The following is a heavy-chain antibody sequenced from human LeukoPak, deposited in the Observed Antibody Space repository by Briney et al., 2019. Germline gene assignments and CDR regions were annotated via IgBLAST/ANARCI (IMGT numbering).Heavy chain of an antibody. J-gene: IGHJ3*02. D-gene: IGHD5-18*01. CDR3: AKETSGYSSGGRYDAFDI. CDR2: ISGSGGST. V-gene: IGHV3-23*01. Sequence: GGSLRLSCAASGFTFSSYAMSWVRQAPGKGLEWDSAISGSGGSTYYADSVKGRFTISRDNSKNTLYLQMNSLRAEDTAVYYCAKETSGYSSGGRYDAFDIWRQGTMVTVSS. CDR1: GFTFSSYA.